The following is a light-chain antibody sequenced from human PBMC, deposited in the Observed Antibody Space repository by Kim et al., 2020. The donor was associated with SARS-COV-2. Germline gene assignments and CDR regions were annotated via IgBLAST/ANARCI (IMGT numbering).Light chain of an antibody. V-gene: IGKV3-11*01. CDR1: QSVSSF. CDR2: DAS. J-gene: IGKJ2*01. Sequence: SPGERATLSCRASQSVSSFLAWYQQKHGQAPRLLIYDASNRATGIPARFSGSGSGTDFTLTISSLEPEDFAVYYCQQRSNWPPLYTFGQGTKLEI. CDR3: QQRSNWPPLYT.